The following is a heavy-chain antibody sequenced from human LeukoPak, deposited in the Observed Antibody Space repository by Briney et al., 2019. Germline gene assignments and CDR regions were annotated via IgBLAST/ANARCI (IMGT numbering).Heavy chain of an antibody. CDR3: AKVGGSPHDY. CDR1: GFTFDDYA. J-gene: IGHJ4*02. Sequence: GRSLRLSCAASGFTFDDYAMHWVRQAPGKGLEWVSGISWNSGSIGYADSVKGRFTISRDNAKNSLYLQMNSLRAEDTAVYYCAKVGGSPHDYWGQGTLVTVSS. V-gene: IGHV3-9*01. CDR2: ISWNSGSI. D-gene: IGHD3-16*01.